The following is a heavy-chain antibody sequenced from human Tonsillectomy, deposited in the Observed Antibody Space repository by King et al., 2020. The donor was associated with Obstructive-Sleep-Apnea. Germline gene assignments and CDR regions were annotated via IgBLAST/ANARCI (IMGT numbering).Heavy chain of an antibody. CDR3: ARDRGSGWSDYYYYYGMDV. Sequence: VQLVQSGGGLVQPGGSLRLSCAASGFTFSSYWMHWVRQAPGKGLVWVSRIKSDGRSASYADSVKGRFTIPRDNAKNTLYLQMNSLRAEDTAVYYCARDRGSGWSDYYYYYGMDVWGQGTTVTVSS. J-gene: IGHJ6*02. CDR1: GFTFSSYW. D-gene: IGHD6-19*01. V-gene: IGHV3-74*01. CDR2: IKSDGRSA.